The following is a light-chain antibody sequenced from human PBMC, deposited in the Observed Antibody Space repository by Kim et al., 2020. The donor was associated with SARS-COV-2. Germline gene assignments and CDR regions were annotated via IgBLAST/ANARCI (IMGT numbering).Light chain of an antibody. Sequence: GGTVTLTCGLRSGSVATRHYPSWYQQTPGQVPRTLIYSADTRSSGAPDRSSGASRGDKAALTITGAQADDEADYYCMLYMGNGISVFGGGTQLTVL. CDR3: MLYMGNGISV. J-gene: IGLJ3*02. V-gene: IGLV8-61*01. CDR2: SAD. CDR1: SGSVATRHY.